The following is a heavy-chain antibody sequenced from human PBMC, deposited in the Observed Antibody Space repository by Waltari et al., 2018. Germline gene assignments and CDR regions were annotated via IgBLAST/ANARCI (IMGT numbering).Heavy chain of an antibody. CDR3: ARVRYSSGWYVY. D-gene: IGHD6-19*01. V-gene: IGHV1-2*02. J-gene: IGHJ4*02. CDR1: GYTFTGDY. CDR2: INPNRGGT. Sequence: QVQLVQSGAEVKKPGASGKVSCTASGYTFTGDYMHWVRQAPGQRLEWMGWINPNRGGTNYAQKFQRRVTMNRDTSISTAYMELSRLRSDDTAVYYCARVRYSSGWYVYWGQGTLVTVSS.